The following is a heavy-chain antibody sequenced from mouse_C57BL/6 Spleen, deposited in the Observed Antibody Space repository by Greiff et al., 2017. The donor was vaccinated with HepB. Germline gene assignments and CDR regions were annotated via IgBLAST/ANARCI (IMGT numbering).Heavy chain of an antibody. CDR2: IYPGSGST. CDR3: APYYYGSSYDWYFDV. CDR1: GYTFTSYW. Sequence: VQLQQPGAELVKPGASVKMSCKASGYTFTSYWITWVKQRPGQGLEWIGDIYPGSGSTNYNEKFKSKATLTVDTSSSTAYMQLSSLTSEDSAVYYCAPYYYGSSYDWYFDVWGTGTTVTVSS. J-gene: IGHJ1*03. D-gene: IGHD1-1*01. V-gene: IGHV1-55*01.